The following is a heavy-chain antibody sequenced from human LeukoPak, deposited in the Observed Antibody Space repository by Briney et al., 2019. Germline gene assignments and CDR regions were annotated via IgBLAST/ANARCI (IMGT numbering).Heavy chain of an antibody. CDR1: GFTFSSYW. CDR2: IKQDGSEK. Sequence: GGSLRLSCAASGFTFSSYWMSRVRHAPGKGLEWVANIKQDGSEKYYVDSVKGRFTISRDNAKNSLYLQMNSLRAEDTAVYYCMSPGWYDAFDVWGQGTMVTVSS. V-gene: IGHV3-7*02. J-gene: IGHJ3*01. D-gene: IGHD2-15*01. CDR3: MSPGWYDAFDV.